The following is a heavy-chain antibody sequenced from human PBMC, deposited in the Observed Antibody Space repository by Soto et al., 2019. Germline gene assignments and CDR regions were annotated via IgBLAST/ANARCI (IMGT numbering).Heavy chain of an antibody. J-gene: IGHJ4*02. CDR1: GDSVSSNSAA. CDR3: ARDQVYDILTGYYNFDY. D-gene: IGHD3-9*01. Sequence: SQTLSLTCAISGDSVSSNSAAWNWIRQSPSRGLEWLGSTYYRSKWYNDYAVSVKSRITINPDTSKNQFSLQLNSVTPEDTAVYYCARDQVYDILTGYYNFDYWGQGTLVTVSS. CDR2: TYYRSKWYN. V-gene: IGHV6-1*01.